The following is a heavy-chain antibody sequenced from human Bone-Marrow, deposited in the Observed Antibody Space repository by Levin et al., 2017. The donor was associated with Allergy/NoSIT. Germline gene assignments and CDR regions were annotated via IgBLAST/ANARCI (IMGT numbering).Heavy chain of an antibody. D-gene: IGHD6-6*01. Sequence: PGESLKISCKASGDTFSSYDINWVRQASGQGLEWMGWMNPNSGNTVYAKKFQGRVTMTRNTSISTAYMDLSSLRSDDTATYYCATGQGHLVGPPWGQGTLVTVSA. V-gene: IGHV1-8*01. CDR2: MNPNSGNT. CDR3: ATGQGHLVGPP. CDR1: GDTFSSYD. J-gene: IGHJ5*02.